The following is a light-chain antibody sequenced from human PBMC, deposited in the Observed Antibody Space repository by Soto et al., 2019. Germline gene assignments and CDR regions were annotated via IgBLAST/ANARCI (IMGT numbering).Light chain of an antibody. V-gene: IGKV1-8*01. CDR1: QGISSY. CDR3: QQYYSYPLT. J-gene: IGKJ5*01. Sequence: RMSQSPSSLSVSTGDRVTITCRASQGISSYLAWYQQKPGKAPKLLIYAASTLQSGVPSRFSGSGSGTDITLTISCLQSEDFATYYCQQYYSYPLTFGQGTRLEIK. CDR2: AAS.